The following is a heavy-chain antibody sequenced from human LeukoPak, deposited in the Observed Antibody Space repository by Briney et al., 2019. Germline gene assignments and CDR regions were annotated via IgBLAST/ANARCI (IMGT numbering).Heavy chain of an antibody. CDR3: ARHYYGSGTDYYFDY. CDR2: FDPEDGET. V-gene: IGHV1-24*01. D-gene: IGHD3-10*01. Sequence: ASVKVSCKVSGYTLTELSMHWVRQAPGKGLGWMGGFDPEDGETIYAQKFQGRVTMTEDTSTDTVYMELSSLRSEDTAVYYCARHYYGSGTDYYFDYWGQGTLVTVSS. J-gene: IGHJ4*02. CDR1: GYTLTELS.